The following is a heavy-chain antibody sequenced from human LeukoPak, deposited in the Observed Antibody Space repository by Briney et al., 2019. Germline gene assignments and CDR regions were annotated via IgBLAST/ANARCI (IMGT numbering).Heavy chain of an antibody. CDR2: INPNSGGT. CDR3: ARAAYYYDGSGYYLGD. J-gene: IGHJ4*02. V-gene: IGHV1-2*06. CDR1: GYTFTDYY. D-gene: IGHD3-22*01. Sequence: ASVKVSCKASGYTFTDYYMHWVRQAPGQGLEWMGRINPNSGGTNYAQKFQARVTMTRDTSISTAYMELSRLRSDDTALYYCARAAYYYDGSGYYLGDWGQGTLVTVSS.